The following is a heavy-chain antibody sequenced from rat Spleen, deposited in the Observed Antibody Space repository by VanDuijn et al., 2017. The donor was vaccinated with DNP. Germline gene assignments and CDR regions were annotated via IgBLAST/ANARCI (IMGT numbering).Heavy chain of an antibody. CDR3: KRDGYTTGIGPFDY. D-gene: IGHD1-9*01. Sequence: EVQLVESGGGLVQPGRSLKLSCVASGFTFNNYWMTWIRQAPGKGLEWVASITNTGGSTYYPDSVKGRFTISRDNAKSTLYLQMNSLRSEATATCYCKRDGYTTGIGPFDYWGQGVMVTVSS. V-gene: IGHV5-31*01. J-gene: IGHJ2*01. CDR1: GFTFNNYW. CDR2: ITNTGGST.